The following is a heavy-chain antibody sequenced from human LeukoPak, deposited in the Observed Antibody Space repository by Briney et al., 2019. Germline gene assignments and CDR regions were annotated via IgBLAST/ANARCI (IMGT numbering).Heavy chain of an antibody. CDR2: ISSSGSTI. J-gene: IGHJ4*02. Sequence: PGGSLRLSCAASGFTFSSYEMNWVRQAPGKGLEWVSYISSSGSTIYYADSVKGRFTISRDNAKNSLYLQMNSLRAEDTAVYYCARGLAVAGTGFDYWGQGTLVTISS. CDR3: ARGLAVAGTGFDY. D-gene: IGHD6-19*01. CDR1: GFTFSSYE. V-gene: IGHV3-48*03.